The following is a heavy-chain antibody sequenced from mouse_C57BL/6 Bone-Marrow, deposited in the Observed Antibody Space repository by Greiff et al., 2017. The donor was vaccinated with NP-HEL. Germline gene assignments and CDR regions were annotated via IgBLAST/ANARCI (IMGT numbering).Heavy chain of an antibody. J-gene: IGHJ2*01. V-gene: IGHV3-6*01. CDR2: ISYDGRN. D-gene: IGHD2-2*01. Sequence: DVKLQESGPGLVKPSQSLSLTCSVTGYSITSGYYWNWIRQFPGNKLEWMGYISYDGRNNYNPSLKNRISITRDTSKNQFFLKLNSVTTEDTATYYCARRGYDDYWGQGTTLTVSS. CDR1: GYSITSGYY. CDR3: ARRGYDDY.